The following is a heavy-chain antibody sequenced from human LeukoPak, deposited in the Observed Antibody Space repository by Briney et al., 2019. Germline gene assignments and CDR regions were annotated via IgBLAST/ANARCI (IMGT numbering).Heavy chain of an antibody. CDR2: IYYTGST. Sequence: SETLSLTCTVYGGSISSTGYYWGWIRQPPGKGLEWLGNIYYTGSTYYNPSLKSRVTISVDTSKNQFSLRLSSVTAADTAVYYCASRIAVSKFDYWGQGTLVTVSS. CDR1: GGSISSTGYY. J-gene: IGHJ4*02. CDR3: ASRIAVSKFDY. V-gene: IGHV4-39*07. D-gene: IGHD6-19*01.